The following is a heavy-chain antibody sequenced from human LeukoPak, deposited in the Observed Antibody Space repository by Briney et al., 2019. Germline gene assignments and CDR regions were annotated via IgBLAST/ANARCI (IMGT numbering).Heavy chain of an antibody. V-gene: IGHV1-2*02. Sequence: ASVKVSCKASGYTFTGYYMHWVRQAPGQGLEWMGWINPNSGGTNYAQKFQGRVTMTRDTSISTAYMELSRLRSDDTAGYYFARYSGPTIAPAGGNWFDPWGQGTLVTVSS. CDR1: GYTFTGYY. CDR2: INPNSGGT. D-gene: IGHD6-25*01. J-gene: IGHJ5*02. CDR3: ARYSGPTIAPAGGNWFDP.